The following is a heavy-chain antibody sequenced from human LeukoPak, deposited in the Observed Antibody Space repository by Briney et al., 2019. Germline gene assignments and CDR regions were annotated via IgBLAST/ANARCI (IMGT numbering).Heavy chain of an antibody. CDR2: IKQDGSEK. Sequence: GGSLRLSCAASGFTFSSYWMSWVRQAPGKGLEWVANIKQDGSEKYYVDSVKGRFTISRDNAKNSLYLQMNSLRAEDTAVYYCVRDFMGMGGTTAYLHHWGQGTLVTVSS. J-gene: IGHJ1*01. D-gene: IGHD1-1*01. V-gene: IGHV3-7*01. CDR3: VRDFMGMGGTTAYLHH. CDR1: GFTFSSYW.